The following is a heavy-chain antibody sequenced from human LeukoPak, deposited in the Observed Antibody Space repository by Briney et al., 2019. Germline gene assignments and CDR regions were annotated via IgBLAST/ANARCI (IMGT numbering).Heavy chain of an antibody. CDR3: AKDRDYSSSGASVDY. J-gene: IGHJ4*02. CDR2: ISWNSGSI. D-gene: IGHD6-6*01. CDR1: GFIFDDYA. Sequence: GRSLRLSCAASGFIFDDYAMHWVRQAPGKGLEWVSGISWNSGSIGYADPVKGRFTISRDNAKNSLYLQMNSLRAEDTALYYCAKDRDYSSSGASVDYWGQGTLVTVSS. V-gene: IGHV3-9*01.